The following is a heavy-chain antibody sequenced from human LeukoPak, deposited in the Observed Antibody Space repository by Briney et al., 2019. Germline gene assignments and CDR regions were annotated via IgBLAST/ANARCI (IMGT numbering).Heavy chain of an antibody. J-gene: IGHJ6*03. CDR2: IYTSGST. D-gene: IGHD3-10*01. Sequence: SQTLSLTCTVSGGSISSGSYYWSWIRQPAGKGLEWIGRIYTSGSTNYNPSLKSRVTISVDTSKNQFSLKLSSVTAADTAVYYCTRAQYDYGSGNYYYYYYMDVWGKGTTATVSS. CDR3: TRAQYDYGSGNYYYYYYMDV. CDR1: GGSISSGSYY. V-gene: IGHV4-61*02.